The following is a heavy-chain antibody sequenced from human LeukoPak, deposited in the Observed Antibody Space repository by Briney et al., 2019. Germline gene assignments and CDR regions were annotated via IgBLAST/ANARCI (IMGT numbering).Heavy chain of an antibody. D-gene: IGHD5/OR15-5a*01. Sequence: PGRSLKLSCAASGFTFSGYALHWVRQAPGKGLEWVAVMSYDGRDKHFADSVKGRFTISRDNSKNTLFLQMNSLRAEDTAVYYCARDKDLYANYYFDYWGQGTLVTVSS. V-gene: IGHV3-30*04. CDR1: GFTFSGYA. CDR2: MSYDGRDK. CDR3: ARDKDLYANYYFDY. J-gene: IGHJ4*02.